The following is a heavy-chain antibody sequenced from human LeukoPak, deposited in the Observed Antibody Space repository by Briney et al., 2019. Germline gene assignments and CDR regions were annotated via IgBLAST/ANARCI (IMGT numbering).Heavy chain of an antibody. CDR3: ASNPIRYFDWLSEGGYFDY. V-gene: IGHV4-39*01. J-gene: IGHJ4*02. CDR1: GGSISSSSYY. CDR2: IYYSGST. D-gene: IGHD3-9*01. Sequence: KTSETLSLTCTVSGGSISSSSYYLGWIRQPPGKGLEWIGSIYYSGSTYYNPSLKSRVTISVDTSKNQFSLKLSSVTAADTAVYYCASNPIRYFDWLSEGGYFDYWGQGTLVTVSS.